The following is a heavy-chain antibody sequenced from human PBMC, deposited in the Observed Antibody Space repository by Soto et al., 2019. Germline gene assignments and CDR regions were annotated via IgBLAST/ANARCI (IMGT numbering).Heavy chain of an antibody. D-gene: IGHD3-22*01. V-gene: IGHV1-24*01. CDR1: GYTVTELS. J-gene: IGHJ4*02. Sequence: ASVKVSCKVSGYTVTELSMHWVRQAPGKGLEWMGGFDPEYGETIHAQKFQGRVTMTEDTYTDTAYMELSSLRSEDTAVYYCATDIYFYYDSSGWGWGQGTLVTVSS. CDR3: ATDIYFYYDSSGWG. CDR2: FDPEYGET.